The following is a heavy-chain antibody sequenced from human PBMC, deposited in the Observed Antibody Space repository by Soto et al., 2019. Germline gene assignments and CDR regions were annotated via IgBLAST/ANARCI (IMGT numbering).Heavy chain of an antibody. J-gene: IGHJ4*02. CDR1: GFTFSRYW. CDR3: ARGPY. V-gene: IGHV3-7*01. Sequence: HLGGSLRLSCEASGFTFSRYWMSWVRQAPGKGLEFVANIKEDGSETHYVDPVRGRFTISRDNARNSLYLQMSSLRVEDTAVYYCARGPYWGQGTLVTVSS. CDR2: IKEDGSET.